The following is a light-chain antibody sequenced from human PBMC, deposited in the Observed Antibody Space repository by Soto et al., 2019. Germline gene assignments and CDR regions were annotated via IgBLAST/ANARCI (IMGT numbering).Light chain of an antibody. V-gene: IGKV1-27*01. Sequence: DIQMTQSPSSLSASVGDRVTITCRASQGISNYIAWYQQKPGKAPKLLISAASTLQSGVPSRFNGSESETDFTLTISSLQPEDVATYSCQKYNSVPLFGPGTKVDIK. CDR1: QGISNY. J-gene: IGKJ3*01. CDR3: QKYNSVPL. CDR2: AAS.